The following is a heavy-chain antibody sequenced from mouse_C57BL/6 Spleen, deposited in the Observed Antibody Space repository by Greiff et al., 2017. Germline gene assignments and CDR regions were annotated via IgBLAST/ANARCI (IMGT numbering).Heavy chain of an antibody. CDR3: ATVVKGNFFDY. V-gene: IGHV1-82*01. CDR1: GYAFSSSW. CDR2: IYPGDGDT. J-gene: IGHJ2*01. Sequence: VQLQQSGPELVKPGASVKISCKASGYAFSSSWMNWVKQRPGKGLEWIGRIYPGDGDTNYNGKFKGKATLTADKSSSTAYMQLSSLTSEDSAVYFCATVVKGNFFDYWGQGTTLTVSS. D-gene: IGHD1-1*01.